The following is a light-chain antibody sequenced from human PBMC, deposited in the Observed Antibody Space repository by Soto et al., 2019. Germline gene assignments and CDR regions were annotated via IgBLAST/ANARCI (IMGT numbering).Light chain of an antibody. Sequence: EIVMTPSPATLSVSPVERATLSCRASQSVSSNLAWYQQKPGQAPRLLIYGASTGATGIPARFSGSGSGTEFTLTISSLQSEDFAVYYCQQYVSPPITFGQGTRLEIK. V-gene: IGKV3-15*01. J-gene: IGKJ5*01. CDR1: QSVSSN. CDR3: QQYVSPPIT. CDR2: GAS.